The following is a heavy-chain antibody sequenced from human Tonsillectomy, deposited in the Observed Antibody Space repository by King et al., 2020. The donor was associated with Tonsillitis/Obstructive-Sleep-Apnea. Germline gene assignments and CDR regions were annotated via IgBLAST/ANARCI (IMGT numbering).Heavy chain of an antibody. V-gene: IGHV4-59*01. CDR3: ARGVTAMDSYYYYYYYMDV. J-gene: IGHJ6*03. D-gene: IGHD5-18*01. CDR1: GGSISSYY. CDR2: IYYSGST. Sequence: VQLQESGPGLVKPSETLSLTCTVSGGSISSYYWSWIRQPPGKGLEWIGYIYYSGSTNYNPSRKSRVTISVETSKNQFSLKLSSVTAADTAVYYCARGVTAMDSYYYYYYYMDVWGKGATVTVSS.